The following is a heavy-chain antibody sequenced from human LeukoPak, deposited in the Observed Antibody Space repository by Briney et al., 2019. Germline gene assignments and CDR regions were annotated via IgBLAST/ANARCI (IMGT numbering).Heavy chain of an antibody. V-gene: IGHV3-20*04. CDR3: AELGITMIGGV. CDR1: GFTFGDYV. D-gene: IGHD3-10*02. J-gene: IGHJ6*04. Sequence: PGGSLRLSCTASGFTFGDYVMSWVRQAPGKGLEWVSGINWNSDSIGYADSVKGRFTISRDNAKNSLYLQMNSLRAEDAAVYYCAELGITMIGGVWGKGTTVTISS. CDR2: INWNSDSI.